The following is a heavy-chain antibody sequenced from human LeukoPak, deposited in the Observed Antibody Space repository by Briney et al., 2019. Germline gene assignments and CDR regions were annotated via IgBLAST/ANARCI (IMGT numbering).Heavy chain of an antibody. CDR1: GFTFSSYS. Sequence: GGSLRLSCAASGFTFSSYSMNWVRQAPGKGLEWVSYISSSSSLIHYADSVKGRFTISRDNAKNSLYLHMNSLRDEDTAVYYCASSDPRDYWGQGTLVTVSS. CDR3: ASSDPRDY. CDR2: ISSSSSLI. V-gene: IGHV3-48*02. J-gene: IGHJ4*02.